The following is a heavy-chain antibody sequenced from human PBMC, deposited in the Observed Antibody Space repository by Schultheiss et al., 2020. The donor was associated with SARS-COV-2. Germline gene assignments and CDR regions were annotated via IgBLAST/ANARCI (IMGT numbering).Heavy chain of an antibody. J-gene: IGHJ4*02. Sequence: SVKVSCKASGGTFSSYAISWVRQAPGQGLEWMGGIIPIFGTANYAQKFQGRVTITADESTSTAYMELRSLRSDDTAVYYCARFGYGSGTPPSGFDYWGQGTLVTVSS. CDR3: ARFGYGSGTPPSGFDY. D-gene: IGHD3-10*01. CDR1: GGTFSSYA. CDR2: IIPIFGTA. V-gene: IGHV1-69*13.